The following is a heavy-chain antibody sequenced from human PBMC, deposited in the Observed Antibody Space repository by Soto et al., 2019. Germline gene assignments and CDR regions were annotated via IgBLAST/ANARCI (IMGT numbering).Heavy chain of an antibody. Sequence: PGGSLRLSCAASGFTFSSYAMSWVRQAPGKGLECVSAISGSGGSTYYADSVKGRFTISRDNSKNTLYLQMNSLRAEDTAVYYCAKGYYYDSSGYYGNYFDYWGQGTLVTVSS. CDR2: ISGSGGST. V-gene: IGHV3-23*01. CDR1: GFTFSSYA. J-gene: IGHJ4*02. D-gene: IGHD3-22*01. CDR3: AKGYYYDSSGYYGNYFDY.